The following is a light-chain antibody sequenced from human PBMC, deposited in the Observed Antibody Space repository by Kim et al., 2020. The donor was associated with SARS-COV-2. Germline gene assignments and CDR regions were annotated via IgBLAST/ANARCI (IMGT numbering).Light chain of an antibody. V-gene: IGKV1-17*01. Sequence: GTVGDKVTITCAASQEIRNEIAWFQQKPGKDPKSLIYGASSLQSGVPSRFSGSGSGTEFTLTISSLQPEDFATYFCLQHKTYPITFGQGTRLEIK. CDR1: QEIRNE. CDR2: GAS. J-gene: IGKJ5*01. CDR3: LQHKTYPIT.